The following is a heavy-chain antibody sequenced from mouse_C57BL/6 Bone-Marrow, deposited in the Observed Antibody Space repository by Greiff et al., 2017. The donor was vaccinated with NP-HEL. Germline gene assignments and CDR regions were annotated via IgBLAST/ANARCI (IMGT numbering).Heavy chain of an antibody. J-gene: IGHJ4*01. V-gene: IGHV1-59*01. D-gene: IGHD2-2*01. CDR1: GYTFTSYW. CDR2: IDPSDSYT. CDR3: ARRGLRLGYYAMDY. Sequence: QVQLQQSGAELVRPGTSVKLSCKASGYTFTSYWMHWVKQRPGQGLEWIGVIDPSDSYTNYNQKFKGKATLTVDTSSSTAYMQLSSLTSEDSAVYYCARRGLRLGYYAMDYWGQGTSVTVSS.